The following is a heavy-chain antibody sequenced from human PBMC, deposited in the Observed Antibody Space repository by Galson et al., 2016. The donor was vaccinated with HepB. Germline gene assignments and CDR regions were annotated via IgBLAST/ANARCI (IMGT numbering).Heavy chain of an antibody. D-gene: IGHD3-16*01. J-gene: IGHJ6*02. CDR1: GASLIELS. CDR3: ATTEPAGDGYYHFYGMDV. Sequence: SVKVSCKVSGASLIELSMQWVRQSPGKGPEWVGGFDPEDAKTIYAQKFQGRVTMTEDTSTDTAYLEVRSLRSEDTAVYYCATTEPAGDGYYHFYGMDVWGQGTTVTVSS. CDR2: FDPEDAKT. V-gene: IGHV1-24*01.